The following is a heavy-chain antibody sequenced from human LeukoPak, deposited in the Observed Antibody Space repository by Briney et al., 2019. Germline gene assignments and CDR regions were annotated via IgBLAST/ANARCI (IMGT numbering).Heavy chain of an antibody. CDR2: ITHTGST. CDR3: ARPGYSGYDIDY. V-gene: IGHV4-34*01. Sequence: SETLSLTCTVSGGSINSYYWSWIRQPPGKGLEWIGEITHTGSTNYNPSLKSRVTISIDTSKNQFSLKLSSVTAADTAVYYCARPGYSGYDIDYWGQGTLVTVSS. J-gene: IGHJ4*02. CDR1: GGSINSYY. D-gene: IGHD5-12*01.